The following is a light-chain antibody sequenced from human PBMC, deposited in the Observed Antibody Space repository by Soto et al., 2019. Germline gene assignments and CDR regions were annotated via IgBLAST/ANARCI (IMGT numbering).Light chain of an antibody. Sequence: QSVLTQPASVSGSPGQSITISCTGTSSDVGSYNLVSWYQQHPGKAPKLMIYEVSKWPSGVSNRFSGSKSGNTASLTISGLQAEDEADYYCCSYAGSSTFYVFGTGIKLTVL. CDR1: SSDVGSYNL. CDR2: EVS. J-gene: IGLJ1*01. V-gene: IGLV2-23*02. CDR3: CSYAGSSTFYV.